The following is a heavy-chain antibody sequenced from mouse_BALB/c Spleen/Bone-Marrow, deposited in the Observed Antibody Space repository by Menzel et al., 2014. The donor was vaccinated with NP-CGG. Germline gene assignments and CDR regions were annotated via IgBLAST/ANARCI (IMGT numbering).Heavy chain of an antibody. V-gene: IGHV1S81*02. CDR1: GYTFTSYY. Sequence: QVQLQQPGAELVKPGASVKLSCKASGYTFTSYYMYWVKQRPGQGLEWFGEINPSNGGTNLNEKFKNKATPTVDKSSSTAYMQLSSLTSEDSAVYYCSRGRRDALDYWGQGTSVTVSS. J-gene: IGHJ4*01. CDR2: INPSNGGT. CDR3: SRGRRDALDY.